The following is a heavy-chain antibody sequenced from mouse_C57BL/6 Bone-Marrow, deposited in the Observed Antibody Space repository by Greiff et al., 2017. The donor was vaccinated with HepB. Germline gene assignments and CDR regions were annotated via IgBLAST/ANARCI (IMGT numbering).Heavy chain of an antibody. J-gene: IGHJ3*01. CDR2: IRSKSNNYAT. D-gene: IGHD2-3*01. CDR1: GFSFITYA. Sequence: EAGGGLVQPKGSLKLSCAASGFSFITYAMHWVRQAPGKGLEWVARIRSKSNNYATYYADSVKDRFTISRDDSESMLYLQMNNLKTEDTAMYYCVSLYEEFGYWGQGTLVTVSA. V-gene: IGHV10-1*01. CDR3: VSLYEEFGY.